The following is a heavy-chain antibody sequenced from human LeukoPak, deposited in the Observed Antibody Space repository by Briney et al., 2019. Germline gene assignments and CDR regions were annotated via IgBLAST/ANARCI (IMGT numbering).Heavy chain of an antibody. V-gene: IGHV1-18*01. CDR3: ARGVAGGGY. CDR2: ISAYNDNT. Sequence: ASVNVCCKASGYTFTSYGFSRLRHAPGQGLEWMGWISAYNDNTNYAQKLQRRVTMTTDTSTSTAYMELRSLRSDDTAVYYCARGVAGGGYWGQGTLVTVSS. D-gene: IGHD6-19*01. J-gene: IGHJ4*02. CDR1: GYTFTSYG.